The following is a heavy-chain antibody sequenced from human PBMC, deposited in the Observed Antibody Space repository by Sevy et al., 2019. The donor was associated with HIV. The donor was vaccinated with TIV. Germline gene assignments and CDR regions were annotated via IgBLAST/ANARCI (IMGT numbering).Heavy chain of an antibody. CDR1: GYTFTSYG. CDR3: ARGFVGQWLGTFDY. D-gene: IGHD6-19*01. V-gene: IGHV1-18*01. CDR2: ISAYNGNT. Sequence: ASVKVSCKASGYTFTSYGISRVRQAPGQGLEWMGWISAYNGNTNYAQKLQGRVTMTTDTSTSTAYMELRSLRSDDTVVYYCARGFVGQWLGTFDYWGQGTLVTVSS. J-gene: IGHJ4*02.